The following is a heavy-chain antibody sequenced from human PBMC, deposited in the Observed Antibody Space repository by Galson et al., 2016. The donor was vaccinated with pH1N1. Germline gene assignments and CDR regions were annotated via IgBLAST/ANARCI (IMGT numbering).Heavy chain of an antibody. CDR1: GFTFSNYW. Sequence: SLRLSCAASGFTFSNYWMSWVRQAPGKGLEWVANIKQDGGVKYYVDSVKGRFTISRDNANNSLYLQMNSLRAEDTALYYCVRKTCDYCGQGTLVTVSS. CDR2: IKQDGGVK. J-gene: IGHJ4*02. CDR3: VRKTCDY. V-gene: IGHV3-7*01.